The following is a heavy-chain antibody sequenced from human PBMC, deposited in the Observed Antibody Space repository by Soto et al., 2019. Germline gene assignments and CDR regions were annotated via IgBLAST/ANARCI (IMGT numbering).Heavy chain of an antibody. Sequence: EVQLLESGGGLVRPGESLRLSCAASGFNFNKYDMSWVRQAPGEGLEWVSGISCCGGTASYADTVKCRFNIARSDAKNTLYLDMNSLRVEKTVEYYCAQDDGQQWLLPHLENWGRGTRVTVS. CDR3: AQDDGQQWLLPHLEN. CDR1: GFNFNKYD. J-gene: IGHJ4*02. V-gene: IGHV3-23*01. D-gene: IGHD6-19*01. CDR2: ISCCGGTA.